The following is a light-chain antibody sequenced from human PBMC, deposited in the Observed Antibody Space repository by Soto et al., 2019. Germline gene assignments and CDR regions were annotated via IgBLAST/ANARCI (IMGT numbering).Light chain of an antibody. V-gene: IGLV2-14*01. CDR1: GSDIGNYNA. CDR2: EVT. CDR3: GSWTTYRPYV. J-gene: IGLJ1*01. Sequence: QSALTQPASVSGSPGQSITIPCTGTGSDIGNYNAVSWYQQHPGKAPKLIIYEVTNRPSGVSDRFSGSKSGNTASLTISGLQAEDEADYYCGSWTTYRPYVFATGTKVTVL.